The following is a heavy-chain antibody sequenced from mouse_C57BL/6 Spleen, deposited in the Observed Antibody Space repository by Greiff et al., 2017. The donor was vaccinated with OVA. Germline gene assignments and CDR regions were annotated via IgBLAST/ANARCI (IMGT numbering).Heavy chain of an antibody. CDR2: ISDGGSYT. Sequence: EVQGVESGGGLVKPGGSLKLSCAASGFTFSSYAMSWVRQTPEKRLEWVATISDGGSYTYYPDNVKGRFTISRDNAKNNLYLQMSHLKSEDTAMYYCARDRAMNWDGAMNYWGQGTSVTVSS. CDR3: ARDRAMNWDGAMNY. D-gene: IGHD4-1*01. V-gene: IGHV5-4*01. J-gene: IGHJ4*01. CDR1: GFTFSSYA.